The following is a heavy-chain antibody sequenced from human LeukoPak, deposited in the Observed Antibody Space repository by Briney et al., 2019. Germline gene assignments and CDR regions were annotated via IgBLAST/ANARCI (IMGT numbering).Heavy chain of an antibody. D-gene: IGHD3-9*01. J-gene: IGHJ4*02. CDR2: ISSSGSTI. CDR1: GFTFSSYE. V-gene: IGHV3-48*03. Sequence: PGGSLRLSCAASGFTFSSYEMNWVCQAPGKGLEWVSYISSSGSTIYYADSVKGRFTISRDNAKNSLYLQMNSLRAEDTAVYYCARTRQDYDILTGYYTKSGSDYWGQGTLVTVSS. CDR3: ARTRQDYDILTGYYTKSGSDY.